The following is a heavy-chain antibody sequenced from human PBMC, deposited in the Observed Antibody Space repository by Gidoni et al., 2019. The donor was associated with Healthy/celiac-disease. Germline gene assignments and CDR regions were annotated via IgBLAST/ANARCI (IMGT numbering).Heavy chain of an antibody. CDR1: GFTFSSYA. J-gene: IGHJ4*02. Sequence: QVQLVESGGGVVQPGRSLRLSCAASGFTFSSYAMHWVRQAPGKGLEWVAVISYDGSNKYYADSVKVRFTISRDNSKNTLYLQSNSLRAEDTAVYYCASGGGVLWFGEFYNHSAEFDYWGQGTLVTVSS. D-gene: IGHD3-10*01. CDR3: ASGGGVLWFGEFYNHSAEFDY. V-gene: IGHV3-30-3*01. CDR2: ISYDGSNK.